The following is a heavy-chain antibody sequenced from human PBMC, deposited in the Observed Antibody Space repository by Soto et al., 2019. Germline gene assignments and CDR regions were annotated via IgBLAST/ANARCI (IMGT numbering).Heavy chain of an antibody. CDR1: GFTFSSYA. CDR2: ISGSGGST. Sequence: GGSLRLSCAASGFTFSSYAMSWVRQAPGKGLEWVSAISGSGGSTYYADSVKGRFTISRDNSKNTLYLQMNSLRAEDTAVYYCANWEIVATIFGYWGQGTLVTVSS. J-gene: IGHJ4*02. V-gene: IGHV3-23*01. CDR3: ANWEIVATIFGY. D-gene: IGHD5-12*01.